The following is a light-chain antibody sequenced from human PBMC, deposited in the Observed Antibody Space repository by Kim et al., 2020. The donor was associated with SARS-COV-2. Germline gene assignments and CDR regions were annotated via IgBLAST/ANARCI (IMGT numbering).Light chain of an antibody. CDR2: DVM. CDR3: LLSFNGARV. Sequence: QAVVTQEPSLTVSPGGTVTLTCASSTGAVSTGHFPYWIQQKPGQVPKTLIYDVMNKDSWTPARFSGSLLGGKAALTLSGAQPEDEADYYCLLSFNGARVFGGGTKLTVL. V-gene: IGLV7-46*01. CDR1: TGAVSTGHF. J-gene: IGLJ3*02.